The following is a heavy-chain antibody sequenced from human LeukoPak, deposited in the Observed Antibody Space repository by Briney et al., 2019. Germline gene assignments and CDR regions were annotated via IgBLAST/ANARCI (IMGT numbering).Heavy chain of an antibody. CDR2: ISTYNGNT. Sequence: GASVKVSCRASGYTFTSYGISWVRQAPGQGLEWMGWISTYNGNTNYAQMLQGRITMTTDTSTSTAYMELRSLRSDDTAVYYCARGEPVYFYGPGSYLASPFDSWGQGTLVTVSS. V-gene: IGHV1-18*01. CDR1: GYTFTSYG. J-gene: IGHJ4*02. CDR3: ARGEPVYFYGPGSYLASPFDS. D-gene: IGHD3-10*01.